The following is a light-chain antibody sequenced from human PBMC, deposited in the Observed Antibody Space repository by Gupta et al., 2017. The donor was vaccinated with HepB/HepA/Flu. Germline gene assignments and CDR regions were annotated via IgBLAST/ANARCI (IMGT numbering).Light chain of an antibody. J-gene: IGLJ1*01. CDR1: SSNIGNDN. CDR2: NDN. V-gene: IGLV1-47*02. Sequence: QPVLTQPPSASGTPGQRVTISCSGSSSNIGNDNAYWYQQLPGTDPNLLIYNDNPRPSGVPDRFSGSKSGTTASLAISGLRSEDEADYYCVGWDDSLSGYVFGAGTKVTVL. CDR3: VGWDDSLSGYV.